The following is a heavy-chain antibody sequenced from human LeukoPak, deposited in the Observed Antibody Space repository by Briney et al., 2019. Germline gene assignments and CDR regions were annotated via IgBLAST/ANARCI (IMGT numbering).Heavy chain of an antibody. CDR2: IYYSVSA. CDR1: GGSIRSGGYS. Sequence: PSETLSLTCAVSGGSIRSGGYSWSWIRQPPGKGLEWIGSIYYSVSAYYNPSLKSRVTISIDTSKNQFSLKVNSMTAADTAVYYCARRRRGSSGSLNWFDPWGQGTLVTVSS. CDR3: ARRRRGSSGSLNWFDP. J-gene: IGHJ5*02. V-gene: IGHV4-30-4*07. D-gene: IGHD2-15*01.